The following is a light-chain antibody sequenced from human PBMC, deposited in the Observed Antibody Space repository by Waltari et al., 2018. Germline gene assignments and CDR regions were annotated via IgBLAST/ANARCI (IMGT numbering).Light chain of an antibody. CDR1: QDIYNS. V-gene: IGKV1-33*01. CDR3: QQYYTPLS. J-gene: IGKJ4*01. Sequence: ITGPANQDIYNSLYWYQQKPGKAPNLLIYGASNLEPGVPSRFSGSGSGTHFTFTISSLQPDDFATYYCQQYYTPLSFGGGTKVAIK. CDR2: GAS.